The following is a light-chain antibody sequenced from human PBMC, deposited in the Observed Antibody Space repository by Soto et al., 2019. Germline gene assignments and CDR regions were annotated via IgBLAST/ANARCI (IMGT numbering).Light chain of an antibody. CDR3: QQYGSSPLT. V-gene: IGKV3-20*01. Sequence: EIVLTQSPATLSVSPGERATLSCRASQSVNSNLAWYQQKPGQAPRLLIYGASSRATGIPDRFSGSGSGTDFTLTISRLEPEDCAVYYCQQYGSSPLTFGPGTKVDIK. CDR1: QSVNSN. CDR2: GAS. J-gene: IGKJ3*01.